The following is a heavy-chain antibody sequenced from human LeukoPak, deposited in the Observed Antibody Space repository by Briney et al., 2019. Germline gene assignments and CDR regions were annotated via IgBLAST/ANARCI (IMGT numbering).Heavy chain of an antibody. V-gene: IGHV3-64*01. D-gene: IGHD1-7*01. J-gene: IGHJ6*02. CDR3: ARGHNWNYGYDYYGMDV. CDR1: GFTFSSYA. Sequence: GGSLRLSCAASGFTFSSYAMHWVRQAPGKGLEYVSAISSNGGSTYYANSVKGRFTISRDNSKNTLYLQMGSLRAEDMAVYYCARGHNWNYGYDYYGMDVWGQGTTVTVSS. CDR2: ISSNGGST.